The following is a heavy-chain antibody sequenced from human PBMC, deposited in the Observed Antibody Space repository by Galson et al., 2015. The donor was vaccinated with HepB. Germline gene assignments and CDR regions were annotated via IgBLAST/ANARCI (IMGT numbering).Heavy chain of an antibody. Sequence: QSGAEVKKPGESLRISCKGSGYSFTSYWISWVRQMPGKGLEWMGSTYPGDSYTKYSPSFQGQVTISADKSISTAYLQWSSLKASDTAMYYRARTIAAAGTMSSSSHGSHVWGPRTTVTAPS. D-gene: IGHD6-13*01. CDR2: TYPGDSYT. CDR3: ARTIAAAGTMSSSSHGSHV. CDR1: GYSFTSYW. J-gene: IGHJ6*02. V-gene: IGHV5-51*03.